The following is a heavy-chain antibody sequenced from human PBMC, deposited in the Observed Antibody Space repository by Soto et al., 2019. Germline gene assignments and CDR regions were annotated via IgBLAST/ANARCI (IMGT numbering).Heavy chain of an antibody. Sequence: PSETLSLTCTVSGGSISSYYWSWIRQPPGKGLEWIGYIYYSGSTNYNPSLKSRVTMSVDTSKNQFSLKLSSVTAADTAVYYCARAPAAAGPGGRFDYWGQGTLVTVSS. CDR1: GGSISSYY. V-gene: IGHV4-59*01. CDR3: ARAPAAAGPGGRFDY. CDR2: IYYSGST. D-gene: IGHD6-13*01. J-gene: IGHJ4*02.